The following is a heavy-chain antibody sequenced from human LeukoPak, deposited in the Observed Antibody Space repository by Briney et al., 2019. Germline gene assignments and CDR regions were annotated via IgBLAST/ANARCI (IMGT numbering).Heavy chain of an antibody. CDR3: ARGGRYSSGWYDLYYYYSMDV. V-gene: IGHV1-2*04. CDR2: INPNSGGT. J-gene: IGHJ6*02. CDR1: GYTFTGYY. D-gene: IGHD6-19*01. Sequence: ASVKVSCKASGYTFTGYYMHWVRQAPGQGLEWMGWINPNSGGTNYAQKFQGWVTMTRDTSISTAYMELSRPRSDDTAVYYCARGGRYSSGWYDLYYYYSMDVWGQGTTVTVSS.